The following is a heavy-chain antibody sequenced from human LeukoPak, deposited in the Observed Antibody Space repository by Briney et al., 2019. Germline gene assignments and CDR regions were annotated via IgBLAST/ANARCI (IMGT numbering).Heavy chain of an antibody. CDR3: ARAEGHYDFWSGYHNWFDP. Sequence: GGSLRLSCAASGFTFSGFWMSWVRQAPGKGLEWVANIKQDGSEKYYVDSVKGRFTISRDNAKNSLYLQMNSLRAEDTAVYYCARAEGHYDFWSGYHNWFDPWGQGTLVTVSS. J-gene: IGHJ5*02. V-gene: IGHV3-7*01. CDR1: GFTFSGFW. CDR2: IKQDGSEK. D-gene: IGHD3-3*01.